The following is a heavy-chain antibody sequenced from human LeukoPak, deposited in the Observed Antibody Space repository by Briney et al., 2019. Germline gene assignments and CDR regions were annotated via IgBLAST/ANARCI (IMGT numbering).Heavy chain of an antibody. D-gene: IGHD4-23*01. CDR3: ARGGGNGLYYYMDV. CDR1: GFTFSSYG. Sequence: PGGSLRLSCAASGFTFSSYGMHWVRQAPGKGLEWVAVIWYDGSNKYYADSVKGRFTISRDNSKNTLYLQMNSLRAEDTAVYYCARGGGNGLYYYMDVWGKGTTVTVSS. J-gene: IGHJ6*03. CDR2: IWYDGSNK. V-gene: IGHV3-33*01.